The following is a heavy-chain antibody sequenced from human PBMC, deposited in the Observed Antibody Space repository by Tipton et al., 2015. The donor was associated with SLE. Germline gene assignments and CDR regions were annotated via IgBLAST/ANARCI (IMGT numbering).Heavy chain of an antibody. CDR3: ARGRTRRNDAYDI. CDR1: GYTFTTYG. CDR2: ISTYNGNT. J-gene: IGHJ3*02. D-gene: IGHD1-1*01. V-gene: IGHV1-18*01. Sequence: QLVQSGVEVKKPGASVRVSCKASGYTFTTYGISWVRQAPGQGLEWMGWISTYNGNTNYAQKLQGRVTMTSDTSTSTAYMELRSRRSDDTAVYYCARGRTRRNDAYDIWGQGTLVTVSS.